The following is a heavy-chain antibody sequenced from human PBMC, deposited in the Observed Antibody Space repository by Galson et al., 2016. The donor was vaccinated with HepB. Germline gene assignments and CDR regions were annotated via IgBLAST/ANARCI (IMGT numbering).Heavy chain of an antibody. CDR1: GFPFNNYV. V-gene: IGHV3-23*01. D-gene: IGHD6-19*01. J-gene: IGHJ5*02. CDR3: ACKYSTGWYAGAFDP. Sequence: SLRLSCAASGFPFNNYVLGWVRQAPAKGLEWVSLISACCVHTYSADSVKGRFTTSRDNSKNTLYLQMDSLRADDTAVYYCACKYSTGWYAGAFDPWGQGTLVTVSS. CDR2: ISACCVHT.